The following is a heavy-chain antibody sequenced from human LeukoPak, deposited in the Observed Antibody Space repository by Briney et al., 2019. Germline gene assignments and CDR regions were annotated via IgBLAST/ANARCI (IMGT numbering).Heavy chain of an antibody. CDR2: ICGSGDST. J-gene: IGHJ4*02. V-gene: IGHV3-23*01. D-gene: IGHD6-13*01. CDR1: GFTFSTYA. Sequence: GGSLRPSCAVSGFTFSTYAMSWVRRAPGEGLEWVSAICGSGDSTYYANSVKGRFTIYRDNSKNTLYLQMNSLRAEDTAIYYCAKATPIAAAGYFDFWGQGTLVTVSS. CDR3: AKATPIAAAGYFDF.